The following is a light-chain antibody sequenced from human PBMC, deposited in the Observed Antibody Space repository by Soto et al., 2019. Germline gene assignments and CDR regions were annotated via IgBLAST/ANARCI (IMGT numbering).Light chain of an antibody. J-gene: IGKJ1*01. Sequence: EVVMTQSPLSLPVTLGQPASISCRSSQSLVNSDGNTYLNWFHQRPGQSPRRLIYKVSNRDSGVPDRFSGSGSGTDFTLRISRVEAEDVGVYYCMQGSHWPLTFGQGTRVEIK. V-gene: IGKV2-30*01. CDR3: MQGSHWPLT. CDR2: KVS. CDR1: QSLVNSDGNTY.